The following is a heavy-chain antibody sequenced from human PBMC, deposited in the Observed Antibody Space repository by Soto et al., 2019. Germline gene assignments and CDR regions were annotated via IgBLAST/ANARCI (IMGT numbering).Heavy chain of an antibody. V-gene: IGHV3-7*01. Sequence: GGSLRLSCGPSGFIFRNYWMTWVRQFPGKGLEWVAHIKEDGSDKYYGDSVKGRFIISRDNAKNSLFLQMNSLRAEDTSVYYCATTLTTSAEYFQDWGQGTQVTVSS. CDR1: GFIFRNYW. CDR2: IKEDGSDK. D-gene: IGHD3-9*01. CDR3: ATTLTTSAEYFQD. J-gene: IGHJ1*01.